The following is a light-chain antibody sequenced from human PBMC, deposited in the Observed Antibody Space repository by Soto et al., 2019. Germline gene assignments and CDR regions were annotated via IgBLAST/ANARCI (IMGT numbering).Light chain of an antibody. CDR3: QQRSNWPPSKGLMYT. V-gene: IGKV3-11*01. J-gene: IGKJ2*01. CDR2: DAS. CDR1: QSVSSY. Sequence: EIVLTQSPATLSLSPGERATLSCRASQSVSSYLAWYQQKPGQAPRLLIYDASNRATGIPARFSGSGSGTDFTITISSLEPEDFAVYYCQQRSNWPPSKGLMYTFGQGTKLEIK.